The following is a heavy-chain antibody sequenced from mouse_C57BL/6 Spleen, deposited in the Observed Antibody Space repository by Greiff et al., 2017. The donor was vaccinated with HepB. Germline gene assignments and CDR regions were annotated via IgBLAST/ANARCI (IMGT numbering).Heavy chain of an antibody. Sequence: VQLQQSGPELVKPGASVKIPCKASGYTFTDYNMDWVKQSHGKSLEWIGDINPNNGGTIYNQKFKGKATLTVDKSSSTAYMELRSLTSEDTAVYYCARDGYDGAWFAYWGQGTLVTVSA. CDR3: ARDGYDGAWFAY. V-gene: IGHV1-18*01. D-gene: IGHD2-2*01. CDR1: GYTFTDYN. J-gene: IGHJ3*01. CDR2: INPNNGGT.